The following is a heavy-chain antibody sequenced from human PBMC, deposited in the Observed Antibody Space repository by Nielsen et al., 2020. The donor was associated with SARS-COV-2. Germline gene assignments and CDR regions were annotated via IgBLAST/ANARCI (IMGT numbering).Heavy chain of an antibody. CDR2: ISSSSSYI. Sequence: GGSLRLSCVASGFTFSSYNMNWVRQAPGKGLEWVSCISSSSSYIYYEDSVKGRFTISRDNAENSLYLQMNSLRAEDTAVYYCAKGSRGAAMVRGMDYWGQGTLVTVSS. D-gene: IGHD3-10*01. V-gene: IGHV3-21*04. CDR1: GFTFSSYN. J-gene: IGHJ4*02. CDR3: AKGSRGAAMVRGMDY.